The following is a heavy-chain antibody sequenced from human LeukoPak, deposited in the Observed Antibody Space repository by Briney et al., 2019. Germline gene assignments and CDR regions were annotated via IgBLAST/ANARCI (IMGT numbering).Heavy chain of an antibody. CDR1: GFTFSTSW. CDR3: VRELGAPGYFQH. CDR2: ISKDGSAT. D-gene: IGHD7-27*01. Sequence: GGSLRLSCAASGFTFSTSWMDWVRQTPGKGPVWVSRISKDGSATNYAGSVKGRFTISRDNAKNTLDLQMNSLRVDDTALYYCVRELGAPGYFQHWGQGILVTVSS. V-gene: IGHV3-74*01. J-gene: IGHJ1*01.